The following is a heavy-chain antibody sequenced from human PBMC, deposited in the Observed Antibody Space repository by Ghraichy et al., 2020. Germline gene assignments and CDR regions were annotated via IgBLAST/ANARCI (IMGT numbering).Heavy chain of an antibody. CDR2: ISRSSSHR. J-gene: IGHJ6*02. CDR3: ARDDAATARSSGMDV. CDR1: GFTFSDYD. V-gene: IGHV3-21*01. Sequence: GGSLRLSCAASGFTFSDYDMNWVRQAPGRGLEWVSYISRSSSHRYFADSVKGRFTISRDNAQNSLYLQMNSLRAEDTAVYYCARDDAATARSSGMDVRGQGTTVTVSS. D-gene: IGHD6-13*01.